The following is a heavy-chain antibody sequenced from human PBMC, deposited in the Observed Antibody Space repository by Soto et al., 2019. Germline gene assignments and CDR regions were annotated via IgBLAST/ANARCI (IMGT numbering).Heavy chain of an antibody. V-gene: IGHV3-11*06. CDR3: ARSRGDFWSGYPLGYGMDV. Sequence: PGGSLRLSCAASGFTFSDYYMSWIRQAPGKGLEWVSYISSSSSYTNYADSVKGRFTISRDNAKNSLYLQMNSLRAEDTAVYYCARSRGDFWSGYPLGYGMDVWGQGTTVTVSS. D-gene: IGHD3-3*01. CDR2: ISSSSSYT. CDR1: GFTFSDYY. J-gene: IGHJ6*02.